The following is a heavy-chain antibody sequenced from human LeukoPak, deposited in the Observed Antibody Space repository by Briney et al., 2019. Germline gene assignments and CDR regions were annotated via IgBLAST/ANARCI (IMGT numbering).Heavy chain of an antibody. Sequence: PGGSLRLSCAASGFTFSSYGMSWVRQAPGKGLEWVSGISGSGDSTYYVDSVKGRFTISRDNSKNSLYLQMNSLRAEDTAVYYCAELGITMIGGVWGKGTTVTISS. CDR2: ISGSGDST. D-gene: IGHD3-10*02. CDR1: GFTFSSYG. V-gene: IGHV3-23*01. J-gene: IGHJ6*04. CDR3: AELGITMIGGV.